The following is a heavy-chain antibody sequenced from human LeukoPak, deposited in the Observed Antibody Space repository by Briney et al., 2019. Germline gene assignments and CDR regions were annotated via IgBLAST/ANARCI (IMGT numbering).Heavy chain of an antibody. CDR3: ARGDWYLDL. J-gene: IGHJ2*01. V-gene: IGHV4-30-2*01. Sequence: SQTLSLTCAVSGGSISSGGYSWSWIRQPPGKGLEWIANIYHSGSTYYNPSLKSRVTISVDRSKNQFSLKLSSVTAADTAVYYCARGDWYLDLWGRGTLVTVSS. CDR2: IYHSGST. CDR1: GGSISSGGYS.